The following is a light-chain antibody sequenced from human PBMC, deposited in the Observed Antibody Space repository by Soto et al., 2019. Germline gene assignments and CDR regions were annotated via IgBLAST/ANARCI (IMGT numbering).Light chain of an antibody. CDR3: ISYTGSSTSYV. V-gene: IGLV2-14*01. Sequence: QSLVTQPASVSVSPGQSIPISCIGTRSDIGSYNYVAWYQQFPGKTPKILIYGVSNRPSGVSSRFSGSKSGNTASLTISGLQAEDEADYYCISYTGSSTSYVFGSGTKVTVL. CDR2: GVS. CDR1: RSDIGSYNY. J-gene: IGLJ1*01.